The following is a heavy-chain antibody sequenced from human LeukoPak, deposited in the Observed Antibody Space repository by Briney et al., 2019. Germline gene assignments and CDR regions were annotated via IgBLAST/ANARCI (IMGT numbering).Heavy chain of an antibody. CDR2: ISYDGSNK. CDR3: ARDSSRGTVVTLVDY. Sequence: GGSLRLSCAASGFTFSSYAMHWVRQAPGKGLEWVAVISYDGSNKYYADSVKGRFTISRDNSKNTLYLQMNSLRAEDTAVYYCARDSSRGTVVTLVDYWGQGTLSPSPQ. CDR1: GFTFSSYA. J-gene: IGHJ4*02. V-gene: IGHV3-30-3*01. D-gene: IGHD4-23*01.